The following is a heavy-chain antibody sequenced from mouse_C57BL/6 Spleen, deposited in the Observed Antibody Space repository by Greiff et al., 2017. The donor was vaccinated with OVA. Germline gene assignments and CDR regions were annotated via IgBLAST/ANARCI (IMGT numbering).Heavy chain of an antibody. CDR3: ASEFAY. Sequence: VQLQQSGAELVKPGASVKLSCKASGFAFSSYWMNWVQQWPGKGLEWIGQIYPGDGDTNYYGKLKGQATLTEDKSSSTAYMQLSSLTSEDSAVYFCASEFAYWGQGTLVTVSA. CDR2: IYPGDGDT. J-gene: IGHJ3*01. V-gene: IGHV1-80*01. CDR1: GFAFSSYW.